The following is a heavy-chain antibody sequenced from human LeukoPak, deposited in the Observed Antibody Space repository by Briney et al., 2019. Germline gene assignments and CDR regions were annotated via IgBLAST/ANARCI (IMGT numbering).Heavy chain of an antibody. D-gene: IGHD6-19*01. V-gene: IGHV5-10-1*01. CDR3: ATRQPGIAVAGTQVGAFDI. Sequence: GESLKISCKGSGYSFTSYWISWVRQLPGKGLEWMGRIDPSDSYTNYSPSFQGHVTISADKSISTAYLQWSSLEASDTAIYYCATRQPGIAVAGTQVGAFDIWGQGTMVTVSS. J-gene: IGHJ3*02. CDR2: IDPSDSYT. CDR1: GYSFTSYW.